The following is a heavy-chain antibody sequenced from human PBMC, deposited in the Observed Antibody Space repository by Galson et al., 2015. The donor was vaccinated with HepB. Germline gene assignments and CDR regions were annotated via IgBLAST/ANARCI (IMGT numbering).Heavy chain of an antibody. V-gene: IGHV1-2*06. Sequence: SVKVSCKASGYTFTGYYMHWVRQAPGQGLEWMGRINPNSGGTNYAQKFQGRVTMTRDTSISTAYMELSRLRSDDTAVYYCARVGKMITFGGVIVRSEYFQHWGQGTLVTVSS. CDR3: ARVGKMITFGGVIVRSEYFQH. D-gene: IGHD3-16*02. CDR1: GYTFTGYY. J-gene: IGHJ1*01. CDR2: INPNSGGT.